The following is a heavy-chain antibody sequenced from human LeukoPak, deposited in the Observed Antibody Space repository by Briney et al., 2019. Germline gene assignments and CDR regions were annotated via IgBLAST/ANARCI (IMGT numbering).Heavy chain of an antibody. J-gene: IGHJ4*02. CDR3: ARCGEKGCFDY. D-gene: IGHD2-21*01. CDR1: GGSISGYY. CDR2: IFSSGST. Sequence: SETLSLTCTVSGGSISGYYWSWIRQPPGKGLEWIAYIFSSGSTNYNPSLKSRVTISVDTSKNQFSLKLSSVTAADTAVYYCARCGEKGCFDYWGQGTLVTVSS. V-gene: IGHV4-59*01.